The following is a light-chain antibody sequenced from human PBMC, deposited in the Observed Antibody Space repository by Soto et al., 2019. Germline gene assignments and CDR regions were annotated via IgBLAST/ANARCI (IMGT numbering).Light chain of an antibody. CDR1: QSLRSS. CDR3: QQYNNWPQT. Sequence: ETMMSPSPDTLSVFLWGRGTLPCRASQSLRSSLAWYQQKPGQAPRLLIYDASTRATGIPARFSGSGSGTDFTLTISGLQSEDFAVYYCQQYNNWPQTFGQGTKVDIK. V-gene: IGKV3-15*01. CDR2: DAS. J-gene: IGKJ1*01.